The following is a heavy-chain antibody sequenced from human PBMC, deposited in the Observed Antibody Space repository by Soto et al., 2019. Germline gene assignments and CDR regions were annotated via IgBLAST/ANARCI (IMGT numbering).Heavy chain of an antibody. V-gene: IGHV3-73*01. CDR3: ARGTVNPLDY. CDR1: GFTFSGSA. D-gene: IGHD4-17*01. J-gene: IGHJ4*02. Sequence: GGSLRLSCAASGFTFSGSAMHWVRQSSGQGLEWLGRIRSKANNYATEYAAPVKGRFIISRDDSKTTVYLQMNSLKTEDTAVYYCARGTVNPLDYWGQGTLVTVSS. CDR2: IRSKANNYAT.